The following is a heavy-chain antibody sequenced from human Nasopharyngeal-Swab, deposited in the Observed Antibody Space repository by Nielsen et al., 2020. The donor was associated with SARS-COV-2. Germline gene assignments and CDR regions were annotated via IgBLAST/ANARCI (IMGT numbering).Heavy chain of an antibody. CDR2: ISYDGSNK. CDR3: AKDKKARGDSSSWTTDY. D-gene: IGHD6-13*01. Sequence: VRQAPAKGLAWVAVISYDGSNKYYADSVKGRFTISRDNSKNTLYLQMNSLRAEDTAVYYCAKDKKARGDSSSWTTDYWGQGTLVTVSS. J-gene: IGHJ4*02. V-gene: IGHV3-30*18.